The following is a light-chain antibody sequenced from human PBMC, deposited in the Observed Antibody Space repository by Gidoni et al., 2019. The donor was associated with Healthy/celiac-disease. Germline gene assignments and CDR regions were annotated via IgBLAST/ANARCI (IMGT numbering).Light chain of an antibody. V-gene: IGKV1-39*01. CDR3: QQSYSTPWT. Sequence: DIQMPQYPSSLSASVGDRVTITCRASQSISSYLNWYQQKPGKAPKLLIYAASSLQSGVPSRFIGSGSGTDFTLTISSPQPEHFATYYCQQSYSTPWTFXHXTKVEI. J-gene: IGKJ1*01. CDR2: AAS. CDR1: QSISSY.